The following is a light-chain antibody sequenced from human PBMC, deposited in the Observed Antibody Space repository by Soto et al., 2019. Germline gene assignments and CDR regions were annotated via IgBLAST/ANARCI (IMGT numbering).Light chain of an antibody. CDR1: SSDVGGYNY. V-gene: IGLV2-14*01. CDR3: RSYTSSSTPYV. CDR2: DVS. Sequence: QSALTQPASVSGSPGQSITISCTGTSSDVGGYNYVSWYQQHPGKAPKLMIYDVSNRPSGVSNRFSGSESGNTASLTISGLQAEDEADYHCRSYTSSSTPYVFGTGTRSPS. J-gene: IGLJ1*01.